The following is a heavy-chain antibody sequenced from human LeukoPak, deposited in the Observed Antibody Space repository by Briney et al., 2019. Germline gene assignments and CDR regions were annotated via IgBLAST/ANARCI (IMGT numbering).Heavy chain of an antibody. D-gene: IGHD6-13*01. J-gene: IGHJ4*02. V-gene: IGHV4-34*01. Sequence: PSETLSLTCAVYGGSFSGYYWSWIRQPPGKGLEWIGEINHSGSTNYNPSLKSRVTISVDTSKNQFSLKLSSVTAADTAVYYCARGTAAAPLDYFDYWGQGTLVTVSS. CDR1: GGSFSGYY. CDR2: INHSGST. CDR3: ARGTAAAPLDYFDY.